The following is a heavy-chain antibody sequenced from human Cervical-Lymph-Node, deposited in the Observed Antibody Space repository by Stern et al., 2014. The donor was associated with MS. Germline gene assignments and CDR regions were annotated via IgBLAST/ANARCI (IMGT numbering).Heavy chain of an antibody. D-gene: IGHD2-2*01. J-gene: IGHJ5*02. CDR2: IIPIFGTA. CDR3: ARAAEGSYWFDP. CDR1: GGTFSSYG. V-gene: IGHV1-69*01. Sequence: VQLVESGAEVKKPGASVKVSCKASGGTFSSYGISWVRQDPGQGLEWMGVIIPIFGTANYAQKFQGRVTVTADESTSTAYMELSRLRPEDTAVYFCARAAEGSYWFDPWGQGTLVTVSS.